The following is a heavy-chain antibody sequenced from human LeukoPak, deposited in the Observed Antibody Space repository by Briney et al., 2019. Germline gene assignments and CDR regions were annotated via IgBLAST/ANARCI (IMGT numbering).Heavy chain of an antibody. CDR3: ARVQGTNFGVVNLDY. CDR1: GFTFSSYS. J-gene: IGHJ4*02. V-gene: IGHV3-48*01. Sequence: GGSLRLSCAASGFTFSSYSMNWVRQAPGKGLEWVSYISSSSSTIYYADSVKGRFTISRDNAKNSLYLQMNSLRAEDTAVYYCARVQGTNFGVVNLDYWGQGTLVTVSS. CDR2: ISSSSSTI. D-gene: IGHD3-3*01.